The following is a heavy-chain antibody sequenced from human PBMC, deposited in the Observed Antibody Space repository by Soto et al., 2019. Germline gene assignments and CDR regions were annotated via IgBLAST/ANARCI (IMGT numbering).Heavy chain of an antibody. V-gene: IGHV3-15*07. D-gene: IGHD3-9*01. CDR3: AKDSSIFAVGIGILDY. Sequence: EVQLVESGGGLVKPGGSLRLSCAASGFTFSNAWMNWVRQAPGKGLEWVGRIKSKTDGGTTDYAAPVKGRFTISRDDSKNTLYLQMNSLRAEDTALYYCAKDSSIFAVGIGILDYWGQGTLVTVSS. CDR1: GFTFSNAW. J-gene: IGHJ4*02. CDR2: IKSKTDGGTT.